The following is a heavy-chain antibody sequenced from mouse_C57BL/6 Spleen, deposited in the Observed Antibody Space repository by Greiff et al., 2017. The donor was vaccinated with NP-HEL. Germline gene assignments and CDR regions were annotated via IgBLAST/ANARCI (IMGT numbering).Heavy chain of an antibody. CDR1: GYAFSSYW. J-gene: IGHJ4*01. CDR3: ATGSNYAMDY. Sequence: VKLQESGAELVKPGASVKISCKASGYAFSSYWMNWVKQRPGKGLEWIGQIYPGDGDTNYNGKFKGKATLTADKSSSTAYMQLSSLTSEDSAVYFCATGSNYAMDYWGQGTSVTVSS. CDR2: IYPGDGDT. V-gene: IGHV1-80*01. D-gene: IGHD1-1*01.